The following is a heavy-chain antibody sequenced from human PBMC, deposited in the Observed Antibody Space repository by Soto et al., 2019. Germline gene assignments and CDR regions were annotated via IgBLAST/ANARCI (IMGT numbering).Heavy chain of an antibody. D-gene: IGHD6-19*01. CDR3: ARETGYSSGWLLDY. J-gene: IGHJ4*02. CDR1: GFTFSSYA. CDR2: ISYDGSNK. V-gene: IGHV3-30-3*01. Sequence: QVQLVESGGGVVQPGRSLRLSCAASGFTFSSYAMHWVSQAPGKGLEWVAVISYDGSNKDYADSVKGRFTISRDNSKNTLYLQMNSLRAEDTAVYYCARETGYSSGWLLDYWGQGTLVTVSS.